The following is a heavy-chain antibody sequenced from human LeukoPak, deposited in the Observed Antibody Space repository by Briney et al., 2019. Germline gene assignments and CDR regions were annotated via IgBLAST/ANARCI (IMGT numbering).Heavy chain of an antibody. Sequence: PGRSLRLSCAASGFTFSSYGMHWVRQAPGKGLEWVAVISYDGSNKYYADSVKGRFTISRDNSKNTLYLQMNSLRAEDTAVYYCAKTDNSSNLDYWGQGTLVAVSS. CDR3: AKTDNSSNLDY. CDR2: ISYDGSNK. J-gene: IGHJ4*02. D-gene: IGHD6-13*01. CDR1: GFTFSSYG. V-gene: IGHV3-30*18.